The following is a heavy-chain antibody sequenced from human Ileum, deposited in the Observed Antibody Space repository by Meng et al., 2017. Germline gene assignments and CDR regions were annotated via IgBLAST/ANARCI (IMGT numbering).Heavy chain of an antibody. V-gene: IGHV3-30*04. CDR2: ISSDGSKE. J-gene: IGHJ4*02. Sequence: QVQLVESWGGVVQPGRSLRLSCAASGFTFSNFAMHWVRQAPGKGLEWVAVISSDGSKEDHADSVKGRFTISRDNSKNTLYLQMNTLRTEDTAVYFCARDYGWLHNFECWGQGTLVTVSS. CDR3: ARDYGWLHNFEC. CDR1: GFTFSNFA. D-gene: IGHD2-8*02.